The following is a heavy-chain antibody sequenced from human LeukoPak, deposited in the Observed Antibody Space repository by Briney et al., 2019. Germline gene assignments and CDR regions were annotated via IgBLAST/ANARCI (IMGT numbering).Heavy chain of an antibody. Sequence: SQTLSLTCAVSGGSISSGGYSWSWIRQPPGKGLEWIGYIYHSGSTYYNPSLKSRVTISVDRSKNQFSLKLSSVTAADTAVYYCARVPATGWFDPWGQGTLVTVSS. V-gene: IGHV4-30-2*01. D-gene: IGHD2-2*01. CDR2: IYHSGST. J-gene: IGHJ5*02. CDR1: GGSISSGGYS. CDR3: ARVPATGWFDP.